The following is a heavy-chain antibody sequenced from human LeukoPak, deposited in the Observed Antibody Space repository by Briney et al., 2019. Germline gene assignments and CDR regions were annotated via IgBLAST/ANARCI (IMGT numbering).Heavy chain of an antibody. Sequence: SETLSLTCTVSGVSISSGDYYWSWIRQPPGKGLEWIGYIYFSGRTYYNPSLKSRVTISVDTSKNQFSLKLSSVTAADTAVYYCAREWLSQESSDYWGQGTLVTVSS. J-gene: IGHJ4*02. V-gene: IGHV4-30-4*01. D-gene: IGHD3-22*01. CDR2: IYFSGRT. CDR1: GVSISSGDYY. CDR3: AREWLSQESSDY.